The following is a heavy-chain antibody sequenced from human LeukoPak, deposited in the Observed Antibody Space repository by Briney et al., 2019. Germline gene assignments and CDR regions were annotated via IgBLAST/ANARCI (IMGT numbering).Heavy chain of an antibody. CDR2: ISNGGATT. V-gene: IGHV3-23*01. CDR1: GFTFSNYA. CDR3: AKEPYYYDRSGYYHYFDC. D-gene: IGHD3-22*01. Sequence: PGGSLRLSCAASGFTFSNYAMSWVRKAPGKGLEWVSGISNGGATTDFADSVKGRFTISRDNSKNTLFLQMNTLRAEDTAVYYCAKEPYYYDRSGYYHYFDCWGQGTLVTVSS. J-gene: IGHJ4*02.